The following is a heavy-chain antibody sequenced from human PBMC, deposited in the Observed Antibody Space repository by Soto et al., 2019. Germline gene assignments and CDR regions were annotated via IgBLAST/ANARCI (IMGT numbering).Heavy chain of an antibody. V-gene: IGHV3-74*01. CDR2: INSDGSST. CDR3: ARGQADYYAMDV. J-gene: IGHJ6*02. Sequence: PGGSLRLSCAASGFTFSSYWMHWVRQAPGKGLVWVSRINSDGSSTSYADSVKGRFTISRDNAKNTLYLQMNSLRAEDTAVYYCARGQADYYAMDVWGQGTTVTVSS. D-gene: IGHD2-15*01. CDR1: GFTFSSYW.